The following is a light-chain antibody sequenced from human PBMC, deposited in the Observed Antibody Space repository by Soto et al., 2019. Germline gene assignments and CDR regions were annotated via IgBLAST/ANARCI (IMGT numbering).Light chain of an antibody. CDR3: QQYHSSPLT. CDR1: QTITNTY. Sequence: EIVLTQSPGTLSLSPGERATLSCRASQTITNTYLAWYQQRPGQAPRLLIYGTSNRATGIPDRFSGSGSATDFTLTISRLQPEEFAVYYCQQYHSSPLTFGGGTKVEIK. CDR2: GTS. V-gene: IGKV3-20*01. J-gene: IGKJ4*01.